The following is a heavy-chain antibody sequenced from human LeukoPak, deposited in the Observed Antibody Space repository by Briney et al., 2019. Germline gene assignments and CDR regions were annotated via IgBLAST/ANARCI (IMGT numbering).Heavy chain of an antibody. CDR3: ARHDSIGLPLDY. D-gene: IGHD3-22*01. CDR2: IYYSGST. Sequence: PSETLSLTCTVSGGSISSYYWSWIRQPPGKGLEWIGYIYYSGSTNYNPSLKSRVTISVDTSKIQISLKLSSVTAADTAVYYCARHDSIGLPLDYWGQGALVTVSS. V-gene: IGHV4-59*08. CDR1: GGSISSYY. J-gene: IGHJ4*02.